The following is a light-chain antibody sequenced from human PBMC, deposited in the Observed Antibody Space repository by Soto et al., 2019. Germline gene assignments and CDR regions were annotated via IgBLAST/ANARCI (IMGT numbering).Light chain of an antibody. CDR3: QHLRMYPST. V-gene: IGKV1-5*01. Sequence: MQVTQSPPTLSASVGDRVTITFLASQTISTWMAWYQQKPGEAPKLLIYAASTLYGGVPSRFSGSGSGTDFALTITSLQAEDFATYYCQHLRMYPSTFGGGTKVDI. CDR2: AAS. J-gene: IGKJ4*01. CDR1: QTISTW.